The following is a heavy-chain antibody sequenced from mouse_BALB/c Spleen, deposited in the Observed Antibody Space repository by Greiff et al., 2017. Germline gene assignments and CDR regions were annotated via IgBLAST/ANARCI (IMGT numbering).Heavy chain of an antibody. D-gene: IGHD1-2*01. CDR3: ARDYYGPSVYAMDY. J-gene: IGHJ4*01. CDR1: GFTFSSYA. Sequence: EVHLVESGGGLVKPGGSLKLSCAASGFTFSSYAMSWVRQSPEKRLEWVAEISSGGSYTYYPDTVTGRFTISRDNAKNTLYLEMSSLRSEDTAMYYCARDYYGPSVYAMDYWGQGTSVTVSS. CDR2: ISSGGSYT. V-gene: IGHV5-9-4*01.